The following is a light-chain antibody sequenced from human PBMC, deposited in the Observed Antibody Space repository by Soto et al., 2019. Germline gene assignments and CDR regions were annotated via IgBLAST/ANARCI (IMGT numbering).Light chain of an antibody. CDR2: DSN. CDR1: SFNIGNNY. CDR3: ATWDSSLTGEV. V-gene: IGLV1-51*01. J-gene: IGLJ2*01. Sequence: QSVLTQPPSVSAAPGQKVTISCSGSSFNIGNNYVSWFQQLPGTAPKLLIYDSNKRPSGIPDRFSGSKSGTSATLDITGLQTGDEADYYCATWDSSLTGEVFGGGTKLTV.